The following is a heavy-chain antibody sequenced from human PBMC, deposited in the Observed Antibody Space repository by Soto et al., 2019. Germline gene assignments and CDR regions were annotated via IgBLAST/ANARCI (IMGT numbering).Heavy chain of an antibody. V-gene: IGHV3-30-3*01. Sequence: GGSLRLSCAASGFTFSSYAMHWVRQAPGKGLEWVAVISYDGSNKYYADSVKGRFTISRDNSKNTLYLQMNSLRAEDTAVYYCARDLGSWSQPNYYYYGMDVWGQGTTVTVSS. D-gene: IGHD6-13*01. CDR3: ARDLGSWSQPNYYYYGMDV. CDR1: GFTFSSYA. CDR2: ISYDGSNK. J-gene: IGHJ6*02.